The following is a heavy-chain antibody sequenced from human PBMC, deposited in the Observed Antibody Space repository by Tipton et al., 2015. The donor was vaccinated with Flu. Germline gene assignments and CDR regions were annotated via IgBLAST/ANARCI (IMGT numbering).Heavy chain of an antibody. Sequence: TLSLTCTVSGGSISSSSYYWGWIRQPLGKGLEWIGSIYYSGSTYYDPSLKSRVTISVDTSKNQFSLKLSSVTAADTAVYYCARGRGYYYDFDYWGQGTLVPVSS. J-gene: IGHJ4*02. CDR2: IYYSGST. CDR3: ARGRGYYYDFDY. V-gene: IGHV4-39*01. D-gene: IGHD3-22*01. CDR1: GGSISSSSYY.